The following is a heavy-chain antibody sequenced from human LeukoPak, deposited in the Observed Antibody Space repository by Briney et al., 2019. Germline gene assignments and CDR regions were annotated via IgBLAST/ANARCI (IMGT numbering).Heavy chain of an antibody. CDR2: INPGGGFT. V-gene: IGHV1-46*01. Sequence: ASVKVSCKASGYSFSTYYIHWVRQAPGQGLEWMAIINPGGGFTSYAQRFVGRVTMTRDTSTSTVYMALSSLTSEDTAVYYCTKGGLKVDHWYYYYMDVWGKGTTVTISS. CDR3: TKGGLKVDHWYYYYMDV. CDR1: GYSFSTYY. J-gene: IGHJ6*03.